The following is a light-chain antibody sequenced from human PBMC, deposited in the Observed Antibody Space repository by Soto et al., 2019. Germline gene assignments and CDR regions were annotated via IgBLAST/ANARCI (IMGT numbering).Light chain of an antibody. CDR3: QQYDNLPLT. V-gene: IGKV1-33*01. Sequence: DIQMTQSPSSLSASVGDRVTITCQASQDISNYLNWYQQKPGIAPKLLIYDASNLETAVPSRFSGSGSGTDFTFTISSLQPEDIATYCCQQYDNLPLTFGGGTKVEIK. CDR2: DAS. J-gene: IGKJ4*01. CDR1: QDISNY.